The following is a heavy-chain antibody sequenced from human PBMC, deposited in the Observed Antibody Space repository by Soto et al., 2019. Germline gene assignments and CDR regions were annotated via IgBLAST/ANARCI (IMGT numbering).Heavy chain of an antibody. CDR3: ARGSYSSNWY. CDR2: ISSSGSNI. D-gene: IGHD6-13*01. CDR1: GVTFSSYS. J-gene: IGHJ4*02. V-gene: IGHV3-21*06. Sequence: GGSLRLCCAASGVTFSSYSMNWVRQAPGKGLEWVASISSSGSNIYYADSVKGRFTMSRDNAKNSLYLQMNSPRVEDTAVYYCARGSYSSNWYWGQGTLVTVSS.